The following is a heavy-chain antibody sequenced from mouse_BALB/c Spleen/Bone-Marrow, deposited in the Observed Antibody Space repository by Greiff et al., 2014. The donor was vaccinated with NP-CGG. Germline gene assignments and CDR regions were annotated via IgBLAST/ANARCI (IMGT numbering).Heavy chain of an antibody. CDR3: ARGDFSYYDYVMDY. V-gene: IGHV1-80*01. Sequence: VQLQQSGAELVRPGSSVKISCKASGYAFSSYWMNWVKQRPGQGLEWLGQFWPGDGDNNYNEKFKGKATLTADKSSSTAYMQLSSLTSDDSAVYFCARGDFSYYDYVMDYWGQGTSVTVSS. D-gene: IGHD2-10*01. J-gene: IGHJ4*01. CDR1: GYAFSSYW. CDR2: FWPGDGDN.